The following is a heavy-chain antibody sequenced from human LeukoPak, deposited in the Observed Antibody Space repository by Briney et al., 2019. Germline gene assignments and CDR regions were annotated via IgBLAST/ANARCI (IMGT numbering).Heavy chain of an antibody. CDR2: TYYRSKWYN. V-gene: IGHV6-1*01. CDR1: GDSVSSNSAA. J-gene: IGHJ5*02. CDR3: ARDRRVSSGWYPHNWFDP. D-gene: IGHD6-19*01. Sequence: SQTLSLTCAISGDSVSSNSAAWNWIRQSPSRGLEWLGRTYYRSKWYNDYAVSVKSRITINPDTSKNQFSLQLNSVTPEDTALYYCARDRRVSSGWYPHNWFDPWGQGTLVTVSS.